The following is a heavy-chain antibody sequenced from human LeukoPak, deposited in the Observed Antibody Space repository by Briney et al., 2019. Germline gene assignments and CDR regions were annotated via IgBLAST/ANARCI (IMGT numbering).Heavy chain of an antibody. CDR2: IGTAGDT. Sequence: GGSLRLSCAASGFTFSSYDIQWVRQATGKGLEWVSSIGTAGDTYYAGSVRGRFTLSRENAKKSSYLQMNNLGAGDTAVYYCARGALGFDYWGQGTLSPSPQ. CDR1: GFTFSSYD. CDR3: ARGALGFDY. J-gene: IGHJ4*02. V-gene: IGHV3-13*04.